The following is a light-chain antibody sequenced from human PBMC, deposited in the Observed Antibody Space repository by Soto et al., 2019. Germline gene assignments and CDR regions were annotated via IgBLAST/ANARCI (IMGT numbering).Light chain of an antibody. CDR1: SSDVGGYNY. CDR3: SSYTSSSTRYYGV. V-gene: IGLV2-14*01. CDR2: EVS. Sequence: QSVLTQPASVSGSPGQSITISCTGTSSDVGGYNYVSWYQQHPGKAPKLMIYEVSNRPSGVSNRFSGSKSGNTASLTISGLQAEDEADYYCSSYTSSSTRYYGVFGGGTQLTVL. J-gene: IGLJ3*02.